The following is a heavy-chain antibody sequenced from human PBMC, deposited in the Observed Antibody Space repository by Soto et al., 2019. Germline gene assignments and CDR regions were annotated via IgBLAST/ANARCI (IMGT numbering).Heavy chain of an antibody. CDR3: ARDGYYDFWSGYGLYYYYGMGV. J-gene: IGHJ6*02. Sequence: GGSLRLSCAASGFTFSSYAMHWVRQAPGKGLEWVAVISYDGSNKYYADSVKGRFTISRDNSKNTLYLQMNSLRAEDTAVYYCARDGYYDFWSGYGLYYYYGMGVWGQGTTVTVSS. D-gene: IGHD3-3*01. V-gene: IGHV3-30-3*01. CDR2: ISYDGSNK. CDR1: GFTFSSYA.